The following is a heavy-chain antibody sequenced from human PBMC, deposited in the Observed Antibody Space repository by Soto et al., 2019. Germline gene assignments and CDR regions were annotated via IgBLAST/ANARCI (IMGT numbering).Heavy chain of an antibody. J-gene: IGHJ6*02. CDR2: IYYSGST. V-gene: IGHV4-39*07. Sequence: PSETLSLTCTVSGDSISSSSYYWDWIRQPPGKGLEWIGSIYYSGSTYYNPSLKSRVTISVDTSKNQFSLKLSSVTAADTAVYYCARVRGYDMIYCCYGMDVWGQGTTVTVSS. D-gene: IGHD5-12*01. CDR3: ARVRGYDMIYCCYGMDV. CDR1: GDSISSSSYY.